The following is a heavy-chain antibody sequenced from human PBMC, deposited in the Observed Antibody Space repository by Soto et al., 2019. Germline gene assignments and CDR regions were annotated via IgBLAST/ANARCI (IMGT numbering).Heavy chain of an antibody. J-gene: IGHJ3*02. Sequence: ASVKVSCKASGYTFTSYYMHWVRQAPGQGLEWMGIINPSGGSTSYALKFQGRVTMTRDTSTSTVYMELSSLRSEDTAVYYCARVEGDDYGAQRAAFDIWGQGTMVTVSS. CDR3: ARVEGDDYGAQRAAFDI. V-gene: IGHV1-46*01. D-gene: IGHD4-17*01. CDR1: GYTFTSYY. CDR2: INPSGGST.